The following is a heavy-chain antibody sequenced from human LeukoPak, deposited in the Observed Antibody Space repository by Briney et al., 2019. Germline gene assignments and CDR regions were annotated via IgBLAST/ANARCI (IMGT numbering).Heavy chain of an antibody. V-gene: IGHV3-7*01. CDR1: GFTFSSYW. CDR2: IKQDGGEK. D-gene: IGHD6-13*01. CDR3: ARDGTAAGLYFDL. J-gene: IGHJ4*01. Sequence: GGSPRLSCAVSGFTFSSYWMNWVRQAPGKGLEWVASIKQDGGEKSYVDSVKGRFTISRDNAKNSLYLQMSSLRAEDTAVYYCARDGTAAGLYFDLWGQGTLVTVSS.